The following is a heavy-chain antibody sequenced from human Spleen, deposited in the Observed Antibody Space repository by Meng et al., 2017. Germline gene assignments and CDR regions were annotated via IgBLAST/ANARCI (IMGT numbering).Heavy chain of an antibody. J-gene: IGHJ4*02. V-gene: IGHV4-31*03. CDR2: IYHSGST. D-gene: IGHD5-24*01. CDR3: ARGGRDGYNEFDY. CDR1: GYSVGIVGYY. Sequence: HTLSLTCPVSGYSVGIVGYYWAWIRQYPGTGRKWIGYIYHSGSTSYNPSLKSRVSISLAMSENQFSLKLTSVTAADTAVYYCARGGRDGYNEFDYWGQGTLVTVSS.